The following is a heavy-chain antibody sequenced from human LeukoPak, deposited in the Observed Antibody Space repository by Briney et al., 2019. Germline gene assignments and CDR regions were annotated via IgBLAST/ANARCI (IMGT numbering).Heavy chain of an antibody. Sequence: GRSLRLSCAASGFSISTYAMHWVRQAPGKGLEWVAVISYDGDNKYIADSVKGRFSISRDNSKNTLYLQMNRLRAEDTAVYYCTRVPDTGPSFDYWGQGTLVTVSS. CDR3: TRVPDTGPSFDY. J-gene: IGHJ4*02. V-gene: IGHV3-30*01. D-gene: IGHD2-8*02. CDR2: ISYDGDNK. CDR1: GFSISTYA.